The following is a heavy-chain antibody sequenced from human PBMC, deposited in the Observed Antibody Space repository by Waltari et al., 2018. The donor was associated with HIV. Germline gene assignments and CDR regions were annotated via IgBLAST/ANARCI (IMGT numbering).Heavy chain of an antibody. D-gene: IGHD6-13*01. V-gene: IGHV1-24*01. CDR1: GYTPTPLS. Sequence: QVHLVQSGAEMMKPGASVKVSGKVSGYTPTPLSIHWVRQTPGKGLEWMGFVDGEDGGTGYLQKLQGRVTMTRDSSTDTFYMQLSSLISDDTAVYFCASPAPVGALEIWGQGTMVTVSS. CDR2: VDGEDGGT. J-gene: IGHJ3*02. CDR3: ASPAPVGALEI.